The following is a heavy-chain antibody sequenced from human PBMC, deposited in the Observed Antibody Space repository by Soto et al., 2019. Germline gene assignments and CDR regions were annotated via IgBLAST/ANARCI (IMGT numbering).Heavy chain of an antibody. V-gene: IGHV3-30-3*01. CDR3: ARGFFYYYGSSGYSPDY. J-gene: IGHJ4*02. Sequence: GGSLRLSCEGSGFTSSSYVMHWVRQAPGKGLEWVALISFDGSKKNYADSVKGRFTISRDNSKNMMYLQMNSLRPEDTAVYYCARGFFYYYGSSGYSPDYWGQGTLVTGSS. CDR2: ISFDGSKK. CDR1: GFTSSSYV. D-gene: IGHD3-22*01.